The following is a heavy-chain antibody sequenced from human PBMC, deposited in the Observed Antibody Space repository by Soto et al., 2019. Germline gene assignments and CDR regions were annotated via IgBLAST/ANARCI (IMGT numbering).Heavy chain of an antibody. D-gene: IGHD3-10*01. CDR2: FDPEDGET. V-gene: IGHV1-24*01. CDR1: GYTLTEFS. CDR3: ATLGSGSYPTNYYYYMDV. Sequence: ASVKVSCKVSGYTLTEFSMHWVRQAPGKGLEWMGGFDPEDGETIYAQKFQGRVTMTEDTSTDTAYMELSSLRSEDTAVYYCATLGSGSYPTNYYYYMDVWGKGTTVTVSS. J-gene: IGHJ6*03.